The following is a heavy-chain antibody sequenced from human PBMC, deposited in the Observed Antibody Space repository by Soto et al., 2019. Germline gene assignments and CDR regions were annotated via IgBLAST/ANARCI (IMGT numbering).Heavy chain of an antibody. J-gene: IGHJ6*02. CDR2: IDWDDDK. D-gene: IGHD6-19*01. V-gene: IGHV2-70*11. Sequence: SGPTLVNPTQTLTLTCTFSGFSLSTSGMCVSWIRQPPGKALEWLARIDWDDDKYYSTSLKTRLTISKDTSKNQVVLTMTNMDPVDTATYYCARMVFYRAVAAFYGTDVWGQGTTVTVSS. CDR1: GFSLSTSGMC. CDR3: ARMVFYRAVAAFYGTDV.